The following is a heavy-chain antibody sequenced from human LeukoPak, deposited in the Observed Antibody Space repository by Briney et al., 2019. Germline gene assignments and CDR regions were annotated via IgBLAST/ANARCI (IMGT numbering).Heavy chain of an antibody. J-gene: IGHJ4*02. D-gene: IGHD3-9*01. CDR1: GGSFSGYY. CDR3: ARADDILTTGPFDY. V-gene: IGHV4-34*01. CDR2: INHSGST. Sequence: SETLSLTCAVYGGSFSGYYWSWIRQPPGKGLEWIGEINHSGSTNYNPSLKSRVTISVDTSKNQFSLKLSSVTAADTAVYYCARADDILTTGPFDYWGQGTLVTVSS.